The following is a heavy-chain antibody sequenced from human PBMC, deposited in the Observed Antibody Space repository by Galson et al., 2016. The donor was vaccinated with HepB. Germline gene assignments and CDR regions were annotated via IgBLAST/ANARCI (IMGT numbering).Heavy chain of an antibody. CDR1: GYSFTTYW. Sequence: QSGAEVKTPGESLKISCKGSGYSFTTYWIGWVRQMPGKGLEWMGMIYPGDSDIRYSPSFQGQVTISADQSINTAYLQWSSLKASDTAMYYCARTVSIAAAGGADYWGQGTLVTVSS. CDR3: ARTVSIAAAGGADY. J-gene: IGHJ4*02. D-gene: IGHD6-13*01. CDR2: IYPGDSDI. V-gene: IGHV5-51*01.